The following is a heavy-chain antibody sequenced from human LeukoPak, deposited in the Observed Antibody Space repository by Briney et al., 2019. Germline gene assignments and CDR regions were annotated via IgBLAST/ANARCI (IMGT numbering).Heavy chain of an antibody. CDR3: TRGLWALDC. D-gene: IGHD3-16*01. CDR1: GASTSDYY. Sequence: SSETLSLTCIIFGASTSDYYWSWVRQPPGKGLEWIGYIHHTGSFDYNPSLNSRATISLDTSKNQFSLKLTSVTAADTAVYYCTRGLWALDCWGRGPLVTVS. V-gene: IGHV4-59*01. CDR2: IHHTGSF. J-gene: IGHJ4*02.